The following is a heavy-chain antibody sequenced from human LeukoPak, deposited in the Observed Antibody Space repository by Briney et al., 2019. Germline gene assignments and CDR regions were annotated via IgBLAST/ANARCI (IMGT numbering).Heavy chain of an antibody. V-gene: IGHV3-23*01. J-gene: IGHJ4*02. D-gene: IGHD1-1*01. CDR2: ISGSGGSR. CDR1: GFSFSSYD. CDR3: AKATTAAEYYFDF. Sequence: PGGSLRLSCAASGFSFSSYDMSWVRQAPGKGLEWVSGISGSGGSRYCADSVKGRFTISRDNSKNTLYLQMNSLRAEDTAIYYCAKATTAAEYYFDFWGQGTLVTVSS.